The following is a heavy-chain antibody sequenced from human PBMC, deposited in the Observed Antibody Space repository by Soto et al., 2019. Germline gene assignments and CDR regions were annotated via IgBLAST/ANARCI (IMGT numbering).Heavy chain of an antibody. Sequence: EVQLLESGGGLVQPGGSLXLSCAASGFXXXXYAMTWVRQAPGKGLEWVSGVTGNADKTYYADSVKGRFTIFRDNSKNTLYLQMNSLRAEDTAIYYCARDCSSSSCSVWKYWGQGVLVTVSS. V-gene: IGHV3-23*01. D-gene: IGHD2-2*01. CDR2: VTGNADKT. CDR1: GFXXXXYA. J-gene: IGHJ4*02. CDR3: ARDCSSSSCSVWKY.